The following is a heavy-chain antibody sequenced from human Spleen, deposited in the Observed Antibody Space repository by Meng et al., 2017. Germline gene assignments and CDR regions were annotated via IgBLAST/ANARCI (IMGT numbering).Heavy chain of an antibody. V-gene: IGHV3-21*04. D-gene: IGHD4-23*01. J-gene: IGHJ3*02. CDR3: TKDLGPHLGDYGGKRNAFDI. CDR2: ISSSSSYI. Sequence: GGSLRLSCAASGFTFSSYSMNWVRQAPGKGLEWVSSISSSSSYIYYADSVKGRFTISRDNAKNSLYLQMNSLRAEDTALYYCTKDLGPHLGDYGGKRNAFDIWGQGTTVTVSS. CDR1: GFTFSSYS.